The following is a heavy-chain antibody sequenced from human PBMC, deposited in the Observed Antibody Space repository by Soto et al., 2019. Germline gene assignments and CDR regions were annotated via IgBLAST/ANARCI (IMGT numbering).Heavy chain of an antibody. V-gene: IGHV3-53*01. Sequence: GGSLRLSCAASGFTVSNTYMTWVRQPPGKGLECVSVIYTAGGTNYADSVKGRFIISRDNSKNTLYLQMNSLRAEDTAVYYCARALPVAKGGFDPWGQGTLATVSS. D-gene: IGHD2-2*01. J-gene: IGHJ5*02. CDR1: GFTVSNTY. CDR2: IYTAGGT. CDR3: ARALPVAKGGFDP.